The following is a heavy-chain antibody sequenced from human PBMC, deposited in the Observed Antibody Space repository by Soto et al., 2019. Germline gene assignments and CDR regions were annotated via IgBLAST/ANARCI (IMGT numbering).Heavy chain of an antibody. CDR3: AKGNSWSPALVLDI. Sequence: GGSLRLSCAASGFTFSSYTMNWVRQAPGKGLEWVSAISGSAGSTYYADSVKGRFTISRDTSKNTLYLQMNSLRAEDTAVYYCAKGNSWSPALVLDIWGQGTMVTVSS. CDR2: ISGSAGST. V-gene: IGHV3-23*01. D-gene: IGHD1-7*01. J-gene: IGHJ3*02. CDR1: GFTFSSYT.